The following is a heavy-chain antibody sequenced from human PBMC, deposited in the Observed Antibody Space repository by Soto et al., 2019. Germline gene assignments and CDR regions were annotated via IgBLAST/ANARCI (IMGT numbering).Heavy chain of an antibody. CDR2: ISGSGGST. D-gene: IGHD3-10*01. Sequence: EVQLLESGGGLVQPGGSLRLSCAASGFTFSSYAMSWVRQAPGKGLEWVSAISGSGGSTYYADSVKGRFTISRDNFKNTLYLQMNSLRAEDTAVYYCAKDQGIWFGELSPYYYGMDVWGQGTTVTVSS. J-gene: IGHJ6*02. V-gene: IGHV3-23*01. CDR3: AKDQGIWFGELSPYYYGMDV. CDR1: GFTFSSYA.